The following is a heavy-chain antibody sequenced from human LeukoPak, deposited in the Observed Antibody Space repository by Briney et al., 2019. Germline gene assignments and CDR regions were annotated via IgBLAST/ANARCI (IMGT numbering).Heavy chain of an antibody. CDR3: ARDLSSRWPPVYYYYGMDV. V-gene: IGHV3-74*01. CDR1: GFTFSSYW. J-gene: IGHJ6*01. D-gene: IGHD6-13*01. Sequence: GGSLRLSCAASGFTFSSYWMHWVRQAPGKGLVWVSRINSDGSSTSYADSVEGRFTISRDNAKNTLYLQMNSLRAEDTAVYYCARDLSSRWPPVYYYYGMDVWGQGTTVTVSS. CDR2: INSDGSST.